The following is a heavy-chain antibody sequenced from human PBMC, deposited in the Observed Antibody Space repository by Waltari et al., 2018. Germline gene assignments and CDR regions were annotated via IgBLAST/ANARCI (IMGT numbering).Heavy chain of an antibody. CDR2: IYYSGST. Sequence: QVQLQESGPGLVKPSETLSLTCTVSGGSISSHYWSWIRQPPGKGLEWIGYIYYSGSTNYNPSLKSRVTISVDTSKNQFSLKLSSVTAADTAVYYCARETIPGGDAFDIWGQGTVVTVSS. CDR1: GGSISSHY. D-gene: IGHD3-3*01. CDR3: ARETIPGGDAFDI. V-gene: IGHV4-59*11. J-gene: IGHJ3*02.